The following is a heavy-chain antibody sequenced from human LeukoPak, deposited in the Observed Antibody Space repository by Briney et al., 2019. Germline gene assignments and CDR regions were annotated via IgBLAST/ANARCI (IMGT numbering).Heavy chain of an antibody. CDR3: TRGRDDSSGYYPYYFDY. D-gene: IGHD3-22*01. Sequence: GGSLRLSCTASGFTFGDYAMSWVRQPPAKGQELVGFIRSKAYGGTTEYAASVKGRFTISRDDSKSIAYLQMNSLKTEDTAVYYCTRGRDDSSGYYPYYFDYWGQGTLVTVSS. CDR2: IRSKAYGGTT. J-gene: IGHJ4*02. V-gene: IGHV3-49*04. CDR1: GFTFGDYA.